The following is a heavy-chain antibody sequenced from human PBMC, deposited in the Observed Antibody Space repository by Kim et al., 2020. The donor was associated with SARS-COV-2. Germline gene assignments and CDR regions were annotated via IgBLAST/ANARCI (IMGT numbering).Heavy chain of an antibody. V-gene: IGHV3-48*02. Sequence: GGSLRLSCAASGFTFSSYNMNWVRQAPGKGLEWVSYISRSSNTIYYADSVKGRFTISRDNAKNSLYLQMNSLRDEDTAVYYCARDEYYYDSSGSYYGMDGWGQGTTVTVSS. J-gene: IGHJ6*02. CDR3: ARDEYYYDSSGSYYGMDG. CDR1: GFTFSSYN. D-gene: IGHD3-22*01. CDR2: ISRSSNTI.